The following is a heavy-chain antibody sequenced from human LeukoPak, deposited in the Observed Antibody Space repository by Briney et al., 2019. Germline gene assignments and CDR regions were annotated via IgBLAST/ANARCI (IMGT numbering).Heavy chain of an antibody. D-gene: IGHD6-19*01. CDR3: AREIAVAGTRED. V-gene: IGHV1-2*02. CDR1: GYTFTGYY. J-gene: IGHJ4*02. CDR2: INPNSGGT. Sequence: ASVKVSCKASGYTFTGYYTHWVRQAPGQGLEWMGWINPNSGGTNYAQKFQGRVTVTRDTSISTAYMELSRLRSDDTAVYYCAREIAVAGTREDWGQGTLVTVSS.